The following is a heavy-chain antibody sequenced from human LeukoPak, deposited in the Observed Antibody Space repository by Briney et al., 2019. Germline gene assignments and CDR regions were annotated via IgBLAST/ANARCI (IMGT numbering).Heavy chain of an antibody. CDR3: ARLWFGELSSGGPFDY. V-gene: IGHV1-18*01. Sequence: ASVKVSCKASGGTFSSYAISWVRQAPGQGLEWMGWISAYNGNTNYAQKLQGRVTMTTDTSTSTAYMELRSLRSDDTAVYYCARLWFGELSSGGPFDYWGQGTLVTVSS. CDR2: ISAYNGNT. D-gene: IGHD3-10*01. J-gene: IGHJ4*02. CDR1: GGTFSSYA.